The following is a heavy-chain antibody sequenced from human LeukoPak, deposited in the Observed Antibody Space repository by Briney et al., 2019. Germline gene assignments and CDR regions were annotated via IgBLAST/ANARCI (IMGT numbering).Heavy chain of an antibody. J-gene: IGHJ6*03. D-gene: IGHD1-1*01. V-gene: IGHV3-7*03. CDR2: INKDGSEE. CDR3: AKDFLDNRERPYYMDV. Sequence: GGSLRLSCAASGFTFSDFYMSWVRQAPGKGLEWVANINKDGSEEKYVDSVKGRFTISRDNAKNSLYLQLSSLRADDTAVYYCAKDFLDNRERPYYMDVWGKGTTVTVSS. CDR1: GFTFSDFY.